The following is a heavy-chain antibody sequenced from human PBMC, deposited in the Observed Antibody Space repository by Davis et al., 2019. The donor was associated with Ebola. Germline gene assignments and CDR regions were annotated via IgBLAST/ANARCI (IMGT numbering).Heavy chain of an antibody. Sequence: ASVKVSCKASGYTFINYGISWVRQAPGQGLEWMGWINPNSGDTNFAQKFQGTVTFTRDTSTNTAYLELTRPTSDDTAFYFCARGSFFWSGSFLGYFDYWGQGILITVSS. CDR2: INPNSGDT. CDR1: GYTFINYG. V-gene: IGHV1-2*02. J-gene: IGHJ4*03. CDR3: ARGSFFWSGSFLGYFDY. D-gene: IGHD3-3*01.